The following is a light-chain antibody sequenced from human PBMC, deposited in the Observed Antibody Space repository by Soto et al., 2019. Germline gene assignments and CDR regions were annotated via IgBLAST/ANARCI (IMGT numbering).Light chain of an antibody. Sequence: QSARTQPASVSGSPGQSITISCTTTSSYIGAYNYVSWYQQHTGKAPKLIIYDVTSRPSGVSNRFSGSKSGNTASLTISGLQAEDEADYFCSSHTFGSIVVFGGGTKLTVL. J-gene: IGLJ2*01. CDR3: SSHTFGSIVV. CDR2: DVT. CDR1: SSYIGAYNY. V-gene: IGLV2-14*03.